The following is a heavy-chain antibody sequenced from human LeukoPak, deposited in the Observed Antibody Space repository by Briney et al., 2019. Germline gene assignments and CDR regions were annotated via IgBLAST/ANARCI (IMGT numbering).Heavy chain of an antibody. J-gene: IGHJ4*02. V-gene: IGHV1-18*01. CDR2: ISAYNGNT. CDR3: ARDRDVEGVDIVATMDY. CDR1: GYTFTSYG. D-gene: IGHD5-12*01. Sequence: ASVKVSCKASGYTFTSYGISWVRQAPGQGLEWMGWISAYNGNTNYAQKLQGRVTMTTDTSTSIAYMELRSLRSDDTAVYYCARDRDVEGVDIVATMDYWGQGTLVTVSS.